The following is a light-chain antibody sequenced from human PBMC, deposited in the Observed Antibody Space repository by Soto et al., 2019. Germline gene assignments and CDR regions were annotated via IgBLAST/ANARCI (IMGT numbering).Light chain of an antibody. CDR1: QSVSTRY. Sequence: ESMLTQSPGTLSLSPGERATLSCRASQSVSTRYLAWYQQKPGQAPRLLIYGASIRAAGIPDRFSGSGSGPDFTLTISRLEPEDFAVYYCHQFGRSPLAFTFGQGTKLEI. CDR3: HQFGRSPLAFT. J-gene: IGKJ2*01. V-gene: IGKV3-20*01. CDR2: GAS.